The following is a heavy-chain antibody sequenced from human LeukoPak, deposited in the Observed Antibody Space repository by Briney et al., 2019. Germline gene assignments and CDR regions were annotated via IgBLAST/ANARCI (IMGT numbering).Heavy chain of an antibody. CDR1: GFTFTDSY. CDR2: ISGSGDDT. CDR3: ARDLLGWELHYFDY. D-gene: IGHD1-26*01. Sequence: GGSLRLSCAASGFTFTDSYMTWVRQAPGKGLEWLSYISGSGDDTNYADSVRGRFTISRDNAKNSLYLQMNSLRAEDTAVYYCARDLLGWELHYFDYWGQGTLVTVSS. V-gene: IGHV3-11*06. J-gene: IGHJ4*02.